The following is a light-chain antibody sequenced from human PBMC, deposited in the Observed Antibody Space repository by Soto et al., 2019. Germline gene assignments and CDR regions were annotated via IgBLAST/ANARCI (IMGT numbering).Light chain of an antibody. V-gene: IGLV2-23*02. J-gene: IGLJ2*01. CDR2: DDS. CDR1: SSDVGRYNL. Sequence: QSVLTQPASVSGSPGQSITISCTGTSSDVGRYNLVSWYQHHPGQAPKLMIYDDSQRPLGVSNRFSGSKSGNTASLTISGLQAEDEADYYCCSYAGSSLFALFGGGTKVTVL. CDR3: CSYAGSSLFAL.